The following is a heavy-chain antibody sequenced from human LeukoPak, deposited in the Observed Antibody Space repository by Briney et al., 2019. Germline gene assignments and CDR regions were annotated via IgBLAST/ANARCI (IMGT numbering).Heavy chain of an antibody. CDR2: IWSDENNK. CDR1: GFTFRVYA. V-gene: IGHV3-33*01. J-gene: IGHJ3*02. CDR3: ARASPRFIVGAPNDAFDI. Sequence: VGSLRLSCAASGFTFRVYAMHWVRQTPGKGLEWVAVIWSDENNKHYADSVKGRFTISRDDSKNTVYLQMNSLRDEDTAVYYCARASPRFIVGAPNDAFDIWGQGTMVTVSS. D-gene: IGHD1-26*01.